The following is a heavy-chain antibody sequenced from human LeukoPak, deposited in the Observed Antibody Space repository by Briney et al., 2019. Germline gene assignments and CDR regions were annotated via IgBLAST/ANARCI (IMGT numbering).Heavy chain of an antibody. CDR1: GGTFSSYA. Sequence: ASVKVSCKASGGTFSSYAISWVRQAPGQGLEWMGWISAYNGNTNYAQKLQGRVTMTTDTSTSTAYMELRSLRSDDTAVYYCARDMAGIEDYWGQGTLVTVSS. D-gene: IGHD3-10*01. CDR3: ARDMAGIEDY. J-gene: IGHJ4*02. CDR2: ISAYNGNT. V-gene: IGHV1-18*01.